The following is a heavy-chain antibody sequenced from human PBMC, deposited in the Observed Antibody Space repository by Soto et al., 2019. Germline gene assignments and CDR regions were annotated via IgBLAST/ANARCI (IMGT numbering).Heavy chain of an antibody. CDR3: ARLPGITTSRRDY. D-gene: IGHD1-1*01. J-gene: IGHJ4*02. V-gene: IGHV4-39*01. Sequence: PSETLSLTCSVSGGSIGSPTYYWGWIRQPPGKGLEWIGSIYYSGSTYYSPSLKSRVTISVDTSKNQFSLKVSSVTAADTAVYYCARLPGITTSRRDYWGQGTLVTVSS. CDR2: IYYSGST. CDR1: GGSIGSPTYY.